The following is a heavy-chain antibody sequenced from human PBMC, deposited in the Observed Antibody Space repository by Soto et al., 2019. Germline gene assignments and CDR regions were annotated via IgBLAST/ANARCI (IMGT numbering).Heavy chain of an antibody. CDR2: IKQDGSET. D-gene: IGHD1-1*01. CDR3: ARESGTSDY. Sequence: SLRLSCAASGFTFSTCWMSWVRQAPGKGLEWVANIKQDGSETYYVDSVKGRFTISRDNAKNSLYLQMNSLRAEDTAVYYCARESGTSDYWGQGTLVTVSS. V-gene: IGHV3-7*01. J-gene: IGHJ4*02. CDR1: GFTFSTCW.